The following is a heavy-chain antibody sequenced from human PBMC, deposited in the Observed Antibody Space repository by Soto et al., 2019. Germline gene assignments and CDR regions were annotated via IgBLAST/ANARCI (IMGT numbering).Heavy chain of an antibody. Sequence: ASVKVSCKASGYTFTSYYMHWVRQAPGQGLEWMGIINPSGGSTSYAQKFQGRVTMTRDTSTSTVYMELSSLRSEDTAVYYCAREGRDSNHHPEGFYYYYYYYMDVWGKGTTVTVSS. V-gene: IGHV1-46*03. CDR2: INPSGGST. D-gene: IGHD4-4*01. CDR1: GYTFTSYY. J-gene: IGHJ6*03. CDR3: AREGRDSNHHPEGFYYYYYYYMDV.